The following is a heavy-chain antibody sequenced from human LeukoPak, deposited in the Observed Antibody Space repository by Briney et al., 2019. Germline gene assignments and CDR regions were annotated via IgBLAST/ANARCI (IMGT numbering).Heavy chain of an antibody. CDR1: GYTFTGYY. V-gene: IGHV1-2*04. CDR3: ARDGRPAALWDDMDV. Sequence: ASVKVSCKASGYTFTGYYMHWVRQAPGQGLEWMGWINPNSGGTNYAQKFQGWVTMTRDTSISTAYMELSRLRSDDTAVYYCARDGRPAALWDDMDVWGKGTTVTVSS. CDR2: INPNSGGT. D-gene: IGHD2-2*01. J-gene: IGHJ6*04.